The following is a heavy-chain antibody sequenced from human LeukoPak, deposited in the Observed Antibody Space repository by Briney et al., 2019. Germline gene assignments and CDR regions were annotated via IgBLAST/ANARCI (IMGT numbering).Heavy chain of an antibody. CDR3: AKDWALRYYYDSSAYYRSGY. CDR2: ITDSGGGT. V-gene: IGHV3-23*01. CDR1: GFTFSSYA. D-gene: IGHD3-22*01. J-gene: IGHJ4*02. Sequence: GGSLRVSCAASGFTFSSYAMSWVRQAPGKGMECVSGITDSGGGTYYADSVKGRFTISRDNSKNTLYLQINSLRAEDSALYYCAKDWALRYYYDSSAYYRSGYWGQGTLVTVSS.